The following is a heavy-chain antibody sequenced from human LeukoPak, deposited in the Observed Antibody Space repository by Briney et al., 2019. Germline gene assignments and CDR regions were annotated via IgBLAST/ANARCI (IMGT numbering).Heavy chain of an antibody. CDR2: IYYSGST. CDR1: GGSIRSSSYY. V-gene: IGHV4-39*01. D-gene: IGHD6-19*01. Sequence: PSETLSLTCSVSGGSIRSSSYYWGYIRQPPWQGLEWIGSIYYSGSTYYNPSLKSRVTISVDTSKNQFSLKLSSVTAADTAVYCCARGPVVPQWLVRGGYYFDYWGQGTLVTVSS. J-gene: IGHJ4*02. CDR3: ARGPVVPQWLVRGGYYFDY.